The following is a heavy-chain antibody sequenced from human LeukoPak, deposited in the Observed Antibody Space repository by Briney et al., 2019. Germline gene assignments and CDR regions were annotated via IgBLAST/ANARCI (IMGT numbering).Heavy chain of an antibody. V-gene: IGHV4-59*08. Sequence: PSETLSLTCTVSGDSISSYYWSWIRQPPGKGLEWIGYIHYSGSTNYNPSLKSRVTISVDTSKNQFSLKLSSVTAADTAVYYCARGSSAAGPRIYDWFDPWGQGTLVTVSS. D-gene: IGHD6-13*01. CDR2: IHYSGST. CDR3: ARGSSAAGPRIYDWFDP. CDR1: GDSISSYY. J-gene: IGHJ5*02.